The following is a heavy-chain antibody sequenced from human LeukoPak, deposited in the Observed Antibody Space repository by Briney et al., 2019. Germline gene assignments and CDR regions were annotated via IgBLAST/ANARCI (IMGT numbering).Heavy chain of an antibody. D-gene: IGHD4-11*01. CDR3: ARGRVSSSTWYSTYYYYFYMDV. Sequence: SETLSLTCSVSDDSITMYYWTWIRQPPGKGLEWIGYVGHTGSTNFNPSLNGRVSMSRDTSKNLFSLRLRSVTAADTAVYFCARGRVSSSTWYSTYYYYFYMDVWGKGTTVTVSS. CDR1: DDSITMYY. CDR2: VGHTGST. J-gene: IGHJ6*03. V-gene: IGHV4-59*01.